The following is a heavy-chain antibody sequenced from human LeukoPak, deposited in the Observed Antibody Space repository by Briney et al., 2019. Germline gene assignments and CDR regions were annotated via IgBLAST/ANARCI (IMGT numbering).Heavy chain of an antibody. Sequence: PSDTLSLTCTVSGGSISSYYWSWIRQPPGKGLEWIGYIFYSGSTNYNPSLKSRVTISVDKTKNQFSLKLSSVTAADTAVYYCATYSYSSIWYWFDPWGQGTLVTVSS. V-gene: IGHV4-59*07. D-gene: IGHD6-13*01. CDR3: ATYSYSSIWYWFDP. CDR2: IFYSGST. CDR1: GGSISSYY. J-gene: IGHJ5*02.